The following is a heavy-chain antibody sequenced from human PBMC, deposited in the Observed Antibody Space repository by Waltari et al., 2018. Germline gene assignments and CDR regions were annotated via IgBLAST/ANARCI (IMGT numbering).Heavy chain of an antibody. CDR2: IYYSGST. D-gene: IGHD3-3*01. CDR1: GGSISSGGYY. V-gene: IGHV4-31*01. Sequence: QVQLQESGPGLVKPSQTLSLTCTVSGGSISSGGYYWSWIRQHPGKGLEWTGYIYYSGSTYYNPSLKSLVTISVDTSKNQFSLKLSSVTAADTAVYYCARALIQYDFWSGVRGYFDYWGQGTLVTVSS. CDR3: ARALIQYDFWSGVRGYFDY. J-gene: IGHJ4*02.